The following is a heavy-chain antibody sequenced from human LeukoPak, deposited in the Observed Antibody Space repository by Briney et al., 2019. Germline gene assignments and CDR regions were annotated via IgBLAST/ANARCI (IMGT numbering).Heavy chain of an antibody. Sequence: SETLSLTCTVSGDSISSFYWYWIRQPPGKGLQSIGYIYNSGSTDYNPSLKSRVTISVDTSKTQFSLKLSSVTAADTAIYYCARHKPYGSGSYAPYYFDYWGQGTLVTVSS. J-gene: IGHJ4*02. CDR1: GDSISSFY. V-gene: IGHV4-59*08. D-gene: IGHD3-10*01. CDR3: ARHKPYGSGSYAPYYFDY. CDR2: IYNSGST.